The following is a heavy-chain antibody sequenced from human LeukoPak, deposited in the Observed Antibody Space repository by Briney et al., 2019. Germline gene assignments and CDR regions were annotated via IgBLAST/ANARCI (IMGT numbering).Heavy chain of an antibody. CDR2: IYYSGGT. CDR1: GGSISSSSYY. V-gene: IGHV4-39*07. CDR3: ARDPLNWFDP. J-gene: IGHJ5*02. Sequence: PSETLSLTCTVSGGSISSSSYYWGWIRQPPGKGLEWIGSIYYSGGTYYNPSLKSRVTISVDTSKNQFSLKLSSVTAADTAVYYCARDPLNWFDPWGQGTLVTVSS.